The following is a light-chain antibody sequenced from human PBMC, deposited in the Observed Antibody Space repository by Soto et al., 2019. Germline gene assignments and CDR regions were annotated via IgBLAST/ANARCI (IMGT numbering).Light chain of an antibody. CDR1: ESISTW. V-gene: IGKV1-5*01. Sequence: DIQMTQSPSTLSASVGDRVTITCRASESISTWVAWYQQKPGKAPRFLIYDASTLESSGPPRFSGSGSGTEFTLTINNLQPDDFATYYCQQYDNFSTFGQGTKVDIK. CDR3: QQYDNFST. CDR2: DAS. J-gene: IGKJ1*01.